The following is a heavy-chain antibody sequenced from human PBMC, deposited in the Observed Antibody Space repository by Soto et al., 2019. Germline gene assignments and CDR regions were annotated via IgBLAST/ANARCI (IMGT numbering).Heavy chain of an antibody. CDR1: GFSFSSNW. Sequence: GGSLRLSCAASGFSFSSNWMHWVRQAPGKGLVWVSRINTDGSSTSYPDSVKGRFTISTDKSKNNVYLQMTSLRVGDTAVYYCVMGPCSNDNCFAEYWGQGTLVTVSS. CDR2: INTDGSST. J-gene: IGHJ4*02. CDR3: VMGPCSNDNCFAEY. V-gene: IGHV3-74*01. D-gene: IGHD2-15*01.